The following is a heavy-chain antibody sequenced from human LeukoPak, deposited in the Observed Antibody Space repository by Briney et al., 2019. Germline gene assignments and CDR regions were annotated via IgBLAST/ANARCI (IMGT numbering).Heavy chain of an antibody. Sequence: PGGSLRLSCAASGFTFSSYAMSWVRQAPGKGLEWVSAISGSGGSTYYADSVKGRFTISRDNSKNTLYLQMNSLRAEDTAVYYCAKDDRYSSGWYEDYWGQGTLVTVSS. D-gene: IGHD6-19*01. V-gene: IGHV3-23*01. J-gene: IGHJ4*02. CDR2: ISGSGGST. CDR3: AKDDRYSSGWYEDY. CDR1: GFTFSSYA.